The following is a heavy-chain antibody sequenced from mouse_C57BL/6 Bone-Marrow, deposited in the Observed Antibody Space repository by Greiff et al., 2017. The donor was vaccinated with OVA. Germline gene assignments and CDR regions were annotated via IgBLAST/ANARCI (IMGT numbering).Heavy chain of an antibody. D-gene: IGHD2-3*01. J-gene: IGHJ4*01. Sequence: VQLQQSGAELVRPGTSVKVSCKASGYTFTSYWMHWVKQRPGQGLEWIGNINPSTGGTNYNEKFKSKATLTVDKSSSTAYMQLSSLTSEDSAVYYCARRGGGVDNDGDYGDYWGQGTSVTVSP. CDR2: INPSTGGT. V-gene: IGHV1-53*01. CDR3: ARRGGGVDNDGDYGDY. CDR1: GYTFTSYW.